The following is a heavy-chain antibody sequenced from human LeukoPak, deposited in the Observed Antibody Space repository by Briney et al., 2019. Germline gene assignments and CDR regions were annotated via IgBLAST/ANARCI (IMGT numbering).Heavy chain of an antibody. CDR1: GFTFTTYW. D-gene: IGHD3-10*01. CDR3: AKVAKYYYGSETFYFFEH. V-gene: IGHV3-7*01. Sequence: GESLRLSCAASGFTFTTYWMSWVRQAPGKGLEWVANIKQDGTEKYYVDSVKGRFTISRDNAKNSLYLQMNSLRVEDTAVYYCAKVAKYYYGSETFYFFEHWGQGTPVTASS. J-gene: IGHJ4*02. CDR2: IKQDGTEK.